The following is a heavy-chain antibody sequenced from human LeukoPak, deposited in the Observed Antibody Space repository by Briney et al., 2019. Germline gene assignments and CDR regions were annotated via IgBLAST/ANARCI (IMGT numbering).Heavy chain of an antibody. CDR3: ARVPSSTSCG. CDR1: GFTFSNYG. J-gene: IGHJ4*02. Sequence: GGSLRLSCAASGFTFSNYGMHWVRQAPGKGLEWVAVIWYDGSNKNYADSVKGRVTISRDNSKNTLWLQMNSLRAEDTAVYYCARVPSSTSCGWGQGTLVTVSS. V-gene: IGHV3-33*01. CDR2: IWYDGSNK. D-gene: IGHD2-2*01.